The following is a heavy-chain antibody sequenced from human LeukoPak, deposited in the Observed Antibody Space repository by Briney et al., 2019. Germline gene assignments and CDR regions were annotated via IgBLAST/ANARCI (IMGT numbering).Heavy chain of an antibody. D-gene: IGHD2-15*01. CDR2: IKQDGSEK. V-gene: IGHV3-7*01. J-gene: IGHJ5*02. CDR1: GFTFSSYW. CDR3: ARGGDIVSSRWFDP. Sequence: GGSRRLSCAASGFTFSSYWMSWVRQAPGKGPEWVANIKQDGSEKYYVDSVKGRFTISRDNAKNSLYLQMNSLRAEDTAVYYCARGGDIVSSRWFDPWGQGTLVTVSS.